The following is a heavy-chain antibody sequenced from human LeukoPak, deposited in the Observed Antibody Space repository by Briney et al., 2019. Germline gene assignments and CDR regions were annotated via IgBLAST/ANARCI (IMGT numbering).Heavy chain of an antibody. CDR1: GGSISSSNYY. J-gene: IGHJ4*02. V-gene: IGHV4-39*01. CDR3: ARAVPLDY. CDR2: IYYSGST. D-gene: IGHD6-19*01. Sequence: SETLSLTCTVSGGSISSSNYYWGWIRQPPGKGLEWIGTIYYSGSTYYNPSLKSRVTISVDTSKNQFSLKLSSVTAADTAVYYCARAVPLDYWGQGTLVTVSS.